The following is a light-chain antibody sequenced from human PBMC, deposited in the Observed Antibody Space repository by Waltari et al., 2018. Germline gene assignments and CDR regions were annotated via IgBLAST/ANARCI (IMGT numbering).Light chain of an antibody. CDR1: QSVDND. J-gene: IGKJ3*01. CDR3: QQYNTWPLS. V-gene: IGKV3-15*01. Sequence: PPPCRASQSVDNDLAWYQQKPGQAPSHVIYGASTRATGVPGRFSGGGSGTEFTLTISSLQSEDFAVYYCQQYNTWPLSVGPGTTVDIK. CDR2: GAS.